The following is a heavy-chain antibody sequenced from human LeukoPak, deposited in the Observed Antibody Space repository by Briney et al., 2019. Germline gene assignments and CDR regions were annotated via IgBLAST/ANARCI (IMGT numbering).Heavy chain of an antibody. V-gene: IGHV3-74*01. CDR1: GFTFSSYW. J-gene: IGHJ6*04. CDR3: AELGITMIGGV. Sequence: AGGSLRLSCAASGFTFSSYWMHWVRQAPGKGLVWVSRINSDGSSTSYADSVEGRSTISRDNAKNTLYLQMNSLRAEDTAVYYCAELGITMIGGVWGKGTTVTISS. CDR2: INSDGSST. D-gene: IGHD3-10*02.